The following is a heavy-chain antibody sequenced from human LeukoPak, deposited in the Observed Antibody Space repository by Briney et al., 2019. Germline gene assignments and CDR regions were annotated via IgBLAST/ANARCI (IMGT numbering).Heavy chain of an antibody. CDR1: GGSISSLY. CDR2: IYYSGST. J-gene: IGHJ5*02. CDR3: ARCNSNYVSWFDP. D-gene: IGHD4-11*01. V-gene: IGHV4-59*11. Sequence: SETLSLTCSVSGGSISSLYWCWIRQPPGKGLEWIGYIYYSGSTNYNPALKSRVTISVDTSKNQFSLNLSSVTAADTAVYYCARCNSNYVSWFDPWGQGTLVTVSS.